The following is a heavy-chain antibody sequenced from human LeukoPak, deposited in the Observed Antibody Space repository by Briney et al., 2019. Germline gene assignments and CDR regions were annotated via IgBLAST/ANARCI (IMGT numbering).Heavy chain of an antibody. Sequence: KTSETLSLTCAVSGGSISSGGYSWSWIRQPPGKGLEWIGYIYHSGSTYYNPSLKSRVTISVDRSKNQFSLKLSSVTAADTAVYYCARDKEDIVADWGQGTLVTVSS. CDR3: ARDKEDIVAD. CDR1: GGSISSGGYS. D-gene: IGHD5-12*01. J-gene: IGHJ4*02. CDR2: IYHSGST. V-gene: IGHV4-30-2*01.